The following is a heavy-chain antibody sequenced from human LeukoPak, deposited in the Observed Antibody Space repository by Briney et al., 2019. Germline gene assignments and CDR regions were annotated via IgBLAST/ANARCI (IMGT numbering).Heavy chain of an antibody. D-gene: IGHD6-13*01. CDR3: ARGSTPPRYSSSPTGFGYWAKRSASRYSSSPTGFDY. CDR1: GGSFSGYY. J-gene: IGHJ4*02. V-gene: IGHV4-34*01. Sequence: PSETLSLTCAVYGGSFSGYYWSWIRQPPGKGLEWIGEINHSGSTNYNPSLKSRVTISVDTSKNQFSLKLSFVTAADTAVYYCARGSTPPRYSSSPTGFGYWAKRSASRYSSSPTGFDYWGQGTLVTVSS. CDR2: INHSGST.